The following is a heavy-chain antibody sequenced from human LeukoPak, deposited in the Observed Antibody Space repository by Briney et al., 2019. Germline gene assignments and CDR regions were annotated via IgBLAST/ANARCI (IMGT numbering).Heavy chain of an antibody. Sequence: GASVKVSCKASGYTFTSYDINWVRQATGQGLEWMGWMNPNSGNTGYAQKLQGRVTMTTDTSTSTAYMELRSLRSDDTAVYYCARGGGEYCSSTSCYFDWFDPWGQGTLVTVSS. D-gene: IGHD2-2*01. CDR2: MNPNSGNT. CDR1: GYTFTSYD. J-gene: IGHJ5*02. CDR3: ARGGGEYCSSTSCYFDWFDP. V-gene: IGHV1-8*01.